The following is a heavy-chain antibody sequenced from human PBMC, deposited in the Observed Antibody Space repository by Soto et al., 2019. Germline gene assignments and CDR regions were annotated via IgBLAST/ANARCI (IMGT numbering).Heavy chain of an antibody. V-gene: IGHV4-34*01. CDR2: INHSGST. Sequence: SETLSLTCAVYGGSFSGYYWSWIRQPPGKGLEWIGEINHSGSTNYNPSLKSRVTISVDTSKNQFSLKLSSVTAADTAVYYCARGVRGVIIGYYYYGMDVWGQGTTVTVSS. J-gene: IGHJ6*02. CDR3: ARGVRGVIIGYYYYGMDV. CDR1: GGSFSGYY. D-gene: IGHD3-10*01.